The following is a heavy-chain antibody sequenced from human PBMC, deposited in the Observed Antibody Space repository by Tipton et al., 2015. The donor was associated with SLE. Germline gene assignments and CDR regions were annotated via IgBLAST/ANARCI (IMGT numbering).Heavy chain of an antibody. J-gene: IGHJ4*02. V-gene: IGHV4-59*01. D-gene: IGHD6-13*01. CDR3: ARDLGSSGSFDY. CDR1: GGSISSYY. Sequence: TLSPTCTVSGGSISSYYWSWIRLPPGKGLECIGYIYYSGSTNYNPSLKSRVTISVDTSKNQFSLKLSSVTAADTAVYYCARDLGSSGSFDYWGQGTLVTVSS. CDR2: IYYSGST.